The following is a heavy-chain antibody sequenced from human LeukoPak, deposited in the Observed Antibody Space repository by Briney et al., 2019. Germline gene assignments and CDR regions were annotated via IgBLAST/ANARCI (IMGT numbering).Heavy chain of an antibody. CDR3: AKDRIDDFWSGYSPARDNWFDP. Sequence: GGSLRLSCAASGFTFSSYAMSWVRQAPGKGLEWVSAISGSGGSTYYADSVKGRFTISRDNSKNTLYLQMNSLRAEDTAVYYCAKDRIDDFWSGYSPARDNWFDPWGQGTLVTVSS. CDR2: ISGSGGST. D-gene: IGHD3-3*01. CDR1: GFTFSSYA. V-gene: IGHV3-23*01. J-gene: IGHJ5*02.